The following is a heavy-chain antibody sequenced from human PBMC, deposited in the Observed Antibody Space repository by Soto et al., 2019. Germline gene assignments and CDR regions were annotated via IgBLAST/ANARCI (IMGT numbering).Heavy chain of an antibody. CDR3: ARGVDAGVDV. V-gene: IGHV1-46*01. D-gene: IGHD1-1*01. Sequence: ASVKVSCKASGYTFTSYYMHWVRQAPGQGLEWMGIINPSGGSTSYAQKFQGRVTMTRDTSMTTAYMELSNLRSEDTAMYYCARGVDAGVDVWGQGTTVTVSS. J-gene: IGHJ6*02. CDR1: GYTFTSYY. CDR2: INPSGGST.